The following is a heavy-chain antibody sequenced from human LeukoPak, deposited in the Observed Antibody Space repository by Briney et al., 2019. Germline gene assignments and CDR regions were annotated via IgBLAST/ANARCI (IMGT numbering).Heavy chain of an antibody. D-gene: IGHD4-11*01. V-gene: IGHV3-23*01. CDR1: GFSFNNYR. J-gene: IGHJ4*02. CDR2: VSGSGDNT. CDR3: ARWGNDYSQFDS. Sequence: PGGSLRLSCVASGFSFNNYRMTWVRQAPGKGLEWVSVVSGSGDNTNYADSVKGRFTISRDNSKNTLFLQMNSLRTEDTAVYFCARWGNDYSQFDSWGQGTLVTVS.